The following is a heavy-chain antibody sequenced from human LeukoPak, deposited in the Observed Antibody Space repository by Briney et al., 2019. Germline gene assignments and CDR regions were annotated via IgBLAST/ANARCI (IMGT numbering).Heavy chain of an antibody. CDR2: INHSGST. CDR1: GGSFSGYY. D-gene: IGHD3-10*01. J-gene: IGHJ5*02. V-gene: IGHV4-34*01. CDR3: ARGPTSESYQGWFDP. Sequence: PSETLSLTCAVYGGSFSGYYWSWIRQPPGKGLEWIGEINHSGSTNYNPSLKSRVTISVDTSKNQFSLKLSSVTAADTAVYYCARGPTSESYQGWFDPWGQGTLVTVSS.